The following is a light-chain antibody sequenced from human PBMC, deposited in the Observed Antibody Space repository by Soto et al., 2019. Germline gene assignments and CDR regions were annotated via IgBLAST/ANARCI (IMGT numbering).Light chain of an antibody. CDR1: SSKVGKNF. CDR2: DNQ. Sequence: QAVLTQPPSVSAALGLKVSISCSGSSSKVGKNFVSWYQHVPGKAPKLLIYDNQKRPSGIPDRFSASKSGTLATLDITGLQTGDEADYYCGTWDSSLTIGVIFGGGTNLTVL. V-gene: IGLV1-51*01. CDR3: GTWDSSLTIGVI. J-gene: IGLJ2*01.